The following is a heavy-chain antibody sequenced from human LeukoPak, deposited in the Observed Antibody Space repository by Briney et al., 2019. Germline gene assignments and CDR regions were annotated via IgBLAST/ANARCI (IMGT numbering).Heavy chain of an antibody. CDR2: IYYSGST. J-gene: IGHJ4*02. CDR3: ARSPDILTGYYHTFDY. V-gene: IGHV4-59*01. D-gene: IGHD3-9*01. CDR1: SGFMSSYY. Sequence: SVTQSLMCTVCSGFMSSYYWLGMRQPPGRGGEGIGYIYYSGSTSYYPSRKSRVTISVDTSKNQFSLKLSSVTAADTAVYYCARSPDILTGYYHTFDYWGQGTLVTVSS.